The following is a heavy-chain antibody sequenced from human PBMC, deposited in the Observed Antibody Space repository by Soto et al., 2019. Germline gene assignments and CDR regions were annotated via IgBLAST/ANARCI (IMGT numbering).Heavy chain of an antibody. CDR2: IYYSGST. J-gene: IGHJ4*02. D-gene: IGHD5-12*01. Sequence: SETLSLTCTVSGDSISSSSYYWGWIRQPPGKGLEWIGSIYYSGSTYYNPSLKSRVTISVDTSKNQFSLKLSSVTAADTAVYYCAAGGGLPRYYWGQGTLVTVSS. V-gene: IGHV4-39*07. CDR1: GDSISSSSYY. CDR3: AAGGGLPRYY.